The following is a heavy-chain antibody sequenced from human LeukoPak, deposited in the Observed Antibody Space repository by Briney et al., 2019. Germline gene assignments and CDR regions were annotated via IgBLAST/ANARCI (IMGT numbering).Heavy chain of an antibody. J-gene: IGHJ4*02. Sequence: EASVKVSCKASGYTFTSYGISWVRQAPGQGLEWMGWISAYNGNTNYAQKLQGRVTMTTNTSTSTAYMELRSLRSDDTAVYYCARDLQRGDIDYWGQGTLVTVSS. CDR2: ISAYNGNT. CDR3: ARDLQRGDIDY. D-gene: IGHD3-10*01. CDR1: GYTFTSYG. V-gene: IGHV1-18*01.